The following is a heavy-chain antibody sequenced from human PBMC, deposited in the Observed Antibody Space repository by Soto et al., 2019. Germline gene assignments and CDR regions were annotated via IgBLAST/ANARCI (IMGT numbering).Heavy chain of an antibody. CDR1: GGTFSSYA. Sequence: QVQLVQSGAEVKKPGSSVKVSCKASGGTFSSYAISWVRQAPGQGLEWMGGIIPIFGTANYAQKFEGRVTITGDEARSAAYMGLCSLRSEDTAVYYCARDKGSSLSWYFWLWGPGALVTVSS. CDR2: IIPIFGTA. D-gene: IGHD6-6*01. V-gene: IGHV1-69*12. J-gene: IGHJ2*01. CDR3: ARDKGSSLSWYFWL.